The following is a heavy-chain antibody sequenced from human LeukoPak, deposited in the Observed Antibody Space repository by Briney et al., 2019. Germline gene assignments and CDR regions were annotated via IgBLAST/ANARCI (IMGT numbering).Heavy chain of an antibody. CDR2: IYSDGST. CDR3: AREFYGSGSYFGYFDY. CDR1: GFTVSSNY. Sequence: GGSLRLSCAASGFTVSSNYMSWVRQAPGKGVEWVSVIYSDGSTFYADSVKGRFTISRDNSKNTLFLQMNSLRAEDTAMYYCAREFYGSGSYFGYFDYWGQGTLVTVSS. V-gene: IGHV3-53*01. J-gene: IGHJ4*02. D-gene: IGHD3-10*01.